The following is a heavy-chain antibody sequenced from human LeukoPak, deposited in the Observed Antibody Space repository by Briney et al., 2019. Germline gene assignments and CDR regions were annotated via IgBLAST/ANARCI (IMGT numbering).Heavy chain of an antibody. CDR3: ARDLRADWLLYNYGMDV. CDR1: GFPFNDYS. Sequence: PGGSLRLSCTASGFPFNDYSMNWVRQAPGKGLEWISYIGISSGNTKYADSVKGRFTISADNARNSLYLQMNSLRAEDTAVYYCARDLRADWLLYNYGMDVWGQGTTVTVSS. CDR2: IGISSGNT. J-gene: IGHJ6*02. V-gene: IGHV3-48*04. D-gene: IGHD3-9*01.